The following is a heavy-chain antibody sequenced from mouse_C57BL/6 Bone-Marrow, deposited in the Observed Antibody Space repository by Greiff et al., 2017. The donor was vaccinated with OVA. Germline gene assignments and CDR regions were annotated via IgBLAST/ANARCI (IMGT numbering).Heavy chain of an antibody. CDR2: IWTGGGT. CDR1: GFSLTSYA. J-gene: IGHJ1*03. Sequence: QVQLKESGPGLVAPSQSLSITCTVSGFSLTSYAISWVRQPPGKGLEWLGVIWTGGGTNYNSALKSRLSISKDNSKSQVFLKMNSLQTDDTARYDCARTYYGSSYWYFDVWGTGTTVTVSS. V-gene: IGHV2-9-1*01. D-gene: IGHD1-1*01. CDR3: ARTYYGSSYWYFDV.